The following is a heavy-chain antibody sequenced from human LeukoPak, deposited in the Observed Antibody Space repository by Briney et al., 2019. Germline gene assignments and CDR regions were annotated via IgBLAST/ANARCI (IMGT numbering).Heavy chain of an antibody. D-gene: IGHD3-22*01. J-gene: IGHJ4*02. V-gene: IGHV3-23*01. CDR1: GFTFSSYA. CDR3: AKETDYYDQDYYFDY. CDR2: ISGSGGST. Sequence: GGSLRLSCAASGFTFSSYAMNWVRQAPGKGLEWVSAISGSGGSTYYADSVKGRFTISRDNSKNTLFLRMNSLRAEDTAVYYCAKETDYYDQDYYFDYWGQGTLVTVSS.